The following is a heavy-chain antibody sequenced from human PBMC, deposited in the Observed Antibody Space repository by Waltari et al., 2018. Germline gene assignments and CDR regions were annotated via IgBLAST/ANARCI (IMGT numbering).Heavy chain of an antibody. CDR3: ARAVPRGSEAFDY. J-gene: IGHJ4*02. CDR2: SNPNDERR. CDR1: GYTFIRYY. V-gene: IGHV1-46*01. D-gene: IGHD2-15*01. Sequence: QVQLVQSGAEVEKPGASVRVSCKASGYTFIRYYMHWVRQATGQGLEWMGISNPNDERRTYAEKFQGRVTMTRDTSTTTVYMDLSGLRSEDTAIYDCARAVPRGSEAFDYWGQGTLVTVSS.